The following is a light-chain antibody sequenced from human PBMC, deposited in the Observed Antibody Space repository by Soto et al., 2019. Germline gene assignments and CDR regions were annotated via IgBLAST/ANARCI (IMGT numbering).Light chain of an antibody. CDR2: EVN. V-gene: IGLV2-8*01. CDR1: RSNVGDYNY. J-gene: IGLJ2*01. CDR3: SSYAGSNNLEV. Sequence: QSALTQPPSASGSPGQSVTISCTETRSNVGDYNYVSWYQQHPGKAPKLIIYEVNKRPSGVPDRFSGSKSGNTASLSVSGLQADDEADYYCSSYAGSNNLEVFGGGTKLTVL.